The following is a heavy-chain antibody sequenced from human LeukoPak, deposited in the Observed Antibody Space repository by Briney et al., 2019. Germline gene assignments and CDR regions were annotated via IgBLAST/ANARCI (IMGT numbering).Heavy chain of an antibody. CDR2: IHYSGST. CDR1: GGSISSGDYY. V-gene: IGHV4-30-4*08. CDR3: ARSCGGDCYDAFDI. D-gene: IGHD2-21*01. Sequence: SETLSLICTVSGGSISSGDYYWSWIRQPPGKGLEWIGYIHYSGSTYYNPSLKSRVTISVDTSKNQFSLKLSSVTAADTAVYYCARSCGGDCYDAFDIWGQGTMVTVSS. J-gene: IGHJ3*02.